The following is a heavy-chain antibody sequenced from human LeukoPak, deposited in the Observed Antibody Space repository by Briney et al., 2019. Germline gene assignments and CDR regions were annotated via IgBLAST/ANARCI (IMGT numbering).Heavy chain of an antibody. V-gene: IGHV1-69*04. Sequence: SVKVSCKASGGTFSSYATSWVRQAPGQGLEWMGRIIPILGIANYAQKFQGRVTITADKSTSTAYMELSSLRSEDTAVYYCARSKGTANYYGSGALDIWGQGTMVTVSS. CDR3: ARSKGTANYYGSGALDI. J-gene: IGHJ3*02. CDR1: GGTFSSYA. D-gene: IGHD3-10*01. CDR2: IIPILGIA.